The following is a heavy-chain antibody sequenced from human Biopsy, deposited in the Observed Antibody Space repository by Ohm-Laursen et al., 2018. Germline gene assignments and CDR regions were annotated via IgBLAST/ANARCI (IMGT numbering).Heavy chain of an antibody. D-gene: IGHD3-9*01. Sequence: SVKVSCKASGGTFSNYGVNWVRQAPGQGLEWLGGNIPILGTGNYAQKFQDRVTVAADTSTSTATMDLRSLRSDDTAVYYCATKLTGYFHHWGQGTLVIVSS. CDR2: NIPILGTG. V-gene: IGHV1-69*06. CDR1: GGTFSNYG. CDR3: ATKLTGYFHH. J-gene: IGHJ1*01.